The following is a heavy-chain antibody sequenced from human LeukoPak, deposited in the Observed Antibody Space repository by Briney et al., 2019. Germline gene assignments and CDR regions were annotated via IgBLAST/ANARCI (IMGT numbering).Heavy chain of an antibody. Sequence: PGGSLRLPCAASGFTVSSNYMSWVRQALGKGLEWVSVIYSGGSTYYADSVKGRFTISRDNSKNTLYLQMNSLRAEDTAVYYCARDPPYYYDSSGYRVWGQGTMVTVSS. J-gene: IGHJ3*01. CDR2: IYSGGST. D-gene: IGHD3-22*01. V-gene: IGHV3-66*01. CDR1: GFTVSSNY. CDR3: ARDPPYYYDSSGYRV.